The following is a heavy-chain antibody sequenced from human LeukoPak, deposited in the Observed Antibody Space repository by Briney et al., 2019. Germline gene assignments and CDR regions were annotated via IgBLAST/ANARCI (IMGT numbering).Heavy chain of an antibody. CDR1: GYTFTSYY. CDR3: ARVQSSGYYSDY. CDR2: INPSGGST. D-gene: IGHD3-22*01. V-gene: IGHV1-46*01. J-gene: IGHJ4*02. Sequence: ASVKVSCKASGYTFTSYYMHWVRQAPGQGLEWMGIINPSGGSTSYAQKFQGGVTMTRDTSTSTVYMELSSLRSEDTAVYYCARVQSSGYYSDYWGQGTLVTVSS.